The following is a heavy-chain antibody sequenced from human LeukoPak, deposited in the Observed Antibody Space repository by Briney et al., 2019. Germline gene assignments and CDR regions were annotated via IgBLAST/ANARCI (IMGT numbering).Heavy chain of an antibody. CDR3: ARDYLTQTGIAVAPGY. CDR2: ISGGSDYI. Sequence: GGSLRLSCAASGFMFNGYSMTWVRQAPGKGLEWVSYISGGSDYIYYADSVKGRFAISRDNAKNSLYLQMNSLRAEDTAVYYCARDYLTQTGIAVAPGYWGQGTLVTVSS. V-gene: IGHV3-21*01. J-gene: IGHJ4*02. D-gene: IGHD6-19*01. CDR1: GFMFNGYS.